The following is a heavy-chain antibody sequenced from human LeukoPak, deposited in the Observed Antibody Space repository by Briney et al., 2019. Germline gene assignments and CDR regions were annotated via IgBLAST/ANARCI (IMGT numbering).Heavy chain of an antibody. CDR1: GFTFSSYS. J-gene: IGHJ3*02. D-gene: IGHD3-10*01. V-gene: IGHV3-7*01. CDR3: VRAVRRSFDI. Sequence: GGSLRLSCAASGFTFSSYSMNWVRQAPGKGLEWVANIKEDGSEKYYVDSVKGRFTVSRDNARKSLFLQMNNLRGEDAAVYYCVRAVRRSFDIWGQGTMVTVSS. CDR2: IKEDGSEK.